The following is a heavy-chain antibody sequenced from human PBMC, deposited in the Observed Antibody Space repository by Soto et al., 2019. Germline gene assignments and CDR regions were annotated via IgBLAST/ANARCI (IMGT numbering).Heavy chain of an antibody. D-gene: IGHD6-13*01. CDR2: IYYSGST. V-gene: IGHV4-39*01. Sequence: SETLSLTCTVSGGSISSSSYYWGWIRQPPGKGLEWIGYIYYSGSTNYNPSLKSRVTISVDTSKNQFSLKLSSVTAADTAVYYCARDSYSGLGNWFDPWGQGTLVTVSS. J-gene: IGHJ5*02. CDR1: GGSISSSSYY. CDR3: ARDSYSGLGNWFDP.